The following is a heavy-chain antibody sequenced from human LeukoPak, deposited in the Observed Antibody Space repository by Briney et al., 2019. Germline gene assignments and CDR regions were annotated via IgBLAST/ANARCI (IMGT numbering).Heavy chain of an antibody. CDR2: IIPISGTA. Sequence: SVKVSCKASGGTFTNFAISWVRQAPGQGLEWMGGIIPISGTANYAQKLQDRVTITADASTSTAYMELSSLRSEDTAVYYCATYCSSTSCYIWGYYFDYWGQGTLVTVSS. CDR1: GGTFTNFA. CDR3: ATYCSSTSCYIWGYYFDY. J-gene: IGHJ4*02. D-gene: IGHD2-2*01. V-gene: IGHV1-69*13.